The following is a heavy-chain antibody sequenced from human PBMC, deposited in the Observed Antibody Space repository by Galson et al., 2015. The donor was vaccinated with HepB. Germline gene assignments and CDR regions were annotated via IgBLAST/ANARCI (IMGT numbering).Heavy chain of an antibody. CDR1: GYTFTGYY. CDR2: INPNSGGT. V-gene: IGHV1-2*04. Sequence: SVKVSCRASGYTFTGYYMHWVRQAPGQGLEWMGWINPNSGGTNYAQKFQGWVTMTRDTSISTAYMELSRLRSDDTAVYYCARGNWNYNWFDPWGQGTLVTVSS. D-gene: IGHD1-7*01. J-gene: IGHJ5*02. CDR3: ARGNWNYNWFDP.